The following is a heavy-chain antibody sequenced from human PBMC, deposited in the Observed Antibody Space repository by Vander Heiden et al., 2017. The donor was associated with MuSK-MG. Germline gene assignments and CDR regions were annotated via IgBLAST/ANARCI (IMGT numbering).Heavy chain of an antibody. CDR2: INQDGSQK. CDR3: GREELRRYGATIF. CDR1: GFTFSSHW. V-gene: IGHV3-7*03. D-gene: IGHD1-7*01. Sequence: EVQLVESGGDLVQPGGSLRLPCAASGFTFSSHWMNWVRQAPGRGLEWVAYINQDGSQKLYVDSVRGRLTISRDNAKNSVYLQMNSLRAEDTAVYYCGREELRRYGATIFWGQGTLVTVSS. J-gene: IGHJ4*02.